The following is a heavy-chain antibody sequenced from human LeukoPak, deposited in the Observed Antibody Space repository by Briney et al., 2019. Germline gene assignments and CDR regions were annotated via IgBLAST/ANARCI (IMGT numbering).Heavy chain of an antibody. J-gene: IGHJ4*02. CDR1: GFTFGDYA. CDR2: IRSKAYGGTT. Sequence: GGSLRLSCTASGFTFGDYAMSWARQAPGKGLEWVGFIRSKAYGGTTEYAASVKGRFTISRDDSKSIAYLQMNSLKTEDTAVYYCTRDSMGGYGDYYYFDYWGQGTPVTVSS. CDR3: TRDSMGGYGDYYYFDY. V-gene: IGHV3-49*04. D-gene: IGHD4-17*01.